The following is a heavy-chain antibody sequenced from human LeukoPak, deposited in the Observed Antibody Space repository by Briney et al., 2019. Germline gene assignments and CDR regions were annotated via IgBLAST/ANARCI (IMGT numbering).Heavy chain of an antibody. Sequence: GGSLRLSCAASGFTFSSYAMSWVRQAPGKGLEWVSAISGSGGSTYYADSVKGRFTISRDNSKNTLYLQMNSLRSEDTAVYYCATNIRRYSSSWYSRGLFDYWGQGTLVTVSS. D-gene: IGHD6-13*01. CDR1: GFTFSSYA. J-gene: IGHJ4*02. CDR2: ISGSGGST. CDR3: ATNIRRYSSSWYSRGLFDY. V-gene: IGHV3-23*01.